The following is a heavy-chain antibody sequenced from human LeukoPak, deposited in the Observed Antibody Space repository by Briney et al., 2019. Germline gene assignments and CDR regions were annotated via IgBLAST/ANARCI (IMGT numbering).Heavy chain of an antibody. J-gene: IGHJ4*02. CDR1: GYTLTELS. CDR3: ARDETD. V-gene: IGHV1-24*01. CDR2: FDPEDGET. Sequence: ASVKVSCKVSGYTLTELSMHWVRQAPGKGLEWMGGFDPEDGETIYAQKFQGRVTITRDTSASTAYMELSSLRSEDTAVYYCARDETDWGQGTLVTVSS.